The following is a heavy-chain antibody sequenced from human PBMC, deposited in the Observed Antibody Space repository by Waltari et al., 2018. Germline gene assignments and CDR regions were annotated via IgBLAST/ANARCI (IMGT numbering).Heavy chain of an antibody. Sequence: QLQLQESGPGLVRPSETLSLTCTVSGGSIRSSSYYWGWIRQPPGKGLEWIGSIYYSGSTYYNPSLKSRVTISVDTSKNQFSLKLSSVTAADTAVYYCASYRWDGDTQIRDWGQGTLVTVSS. V-gene: IGHV4-39*07. D-gene: IGHD4-17*01. CDR2: IYYSGST. J-gene: IGHJ4*02. CDR3: ASYRWDGDTQIRD. CDR1: GGSIRSSSYY.